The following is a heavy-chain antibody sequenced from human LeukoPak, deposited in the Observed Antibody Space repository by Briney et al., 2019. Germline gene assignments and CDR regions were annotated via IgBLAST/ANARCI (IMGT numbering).Heavy chain of an antibody. J-gene: IGHJ6*03. V-gene: IGHV4-34*01. Sequence: PSETLSLTCAVYGISFRWDYWKWIRQPPGKGLEWIGEINHSGSTNYNPSLKSRVTISVDTSKNQFSLKLSSVTAADTGVYLCAREGGGSHGYYYYYMDVWGKGTTVTVSS. CDR2: INHSGST. CDR3: AREGGGSHGYYYYYMDV. D-gene: IGHD6-19*01. CDR1: GISFRWDY.